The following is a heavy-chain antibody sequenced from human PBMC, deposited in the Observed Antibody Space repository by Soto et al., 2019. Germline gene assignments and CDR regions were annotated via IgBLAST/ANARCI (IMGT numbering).Heavy chain of an antibody. J-gene: IGHJ6*02. CDR1: GYSFTSYW. D-gene: IGHD3-22*01. CDR2: IYPGDSDT. Sequence: GESLKISCKGSGYSFTSYWIGWVRQMPGKGLEWMGIIYPGDSDTRYSPSFQGQVTISADKSISTAYLQWSSLKASDTAVYYCARTIVVVKGYYYYGMDVWGQGTTVTVSS. V-gene: IGHV5-51*01. CDR3: ARTIVVVKGYYYYGMDV.